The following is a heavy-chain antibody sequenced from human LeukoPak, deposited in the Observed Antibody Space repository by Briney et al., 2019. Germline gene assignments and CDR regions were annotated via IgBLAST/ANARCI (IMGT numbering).Heavy chain of an antibody. CDR1: GGSISSSNW. CDR2: IYQSRNI. V-gene: IGHV4-4*02. D-gene: IGHD6-19*01. J-gene: IGHJ4*02. Sequence: NASGTLSLTCAVSGGSISSSNWWSWVRQPPGQGLEWIGEIYQSRNIDYNPSLKSRATISVDKSKNQLSLKLSSVTAADTAVYYCARDPHSSGWPSGYWGQGTLVTVSS. CDR3: ARDPHSSGWPSGY.